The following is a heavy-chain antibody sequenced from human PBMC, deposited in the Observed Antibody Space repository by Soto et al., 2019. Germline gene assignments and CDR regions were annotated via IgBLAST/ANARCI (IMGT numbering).Heavy chain of an antibody. V-gene: IGHV5-51*01. CDR1: GYSFTSYW. D-gene: IGHD3-9*01. Sequence: GESLKISCKGSGYSFTSYWIGWVRQMPGKGLEWMGIIYPGDSDTRYSPSFQGQVTISADKSISTAYLRWSSLKASDTAMYYCARHGPYYDISTANWFDLWGQGTLVTVSS. J-gene: IGHJ5*02. CDR2: IYPGDSDT. CDR3: ARHGPYYDISTANWFDL.